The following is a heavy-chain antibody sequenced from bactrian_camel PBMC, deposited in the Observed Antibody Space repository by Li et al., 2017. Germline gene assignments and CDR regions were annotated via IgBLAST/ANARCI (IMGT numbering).Heavy chain of an antibody. CDR1: GFTFNSVC. D-gene: IGHD6*01. CDR2: IDSDGTT. V-gene: IGHV3S9*01. J-gene: IGHJ4*01. Sequence: HVQLVESGGGLVQPGGSLRLSCAASGFTFNSVCMGWVRQAPGKEREGVAGIDSDGTTVYADSVKGRFTISRDTAKNTVYLQMNSAKSEDTALYFCATARLWGKYGGSWFFYWARGPRSPSP.